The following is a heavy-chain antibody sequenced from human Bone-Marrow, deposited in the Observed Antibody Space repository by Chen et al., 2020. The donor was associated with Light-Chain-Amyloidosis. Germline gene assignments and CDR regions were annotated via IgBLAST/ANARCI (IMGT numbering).Heavy chain of an antibody. CDR1: GLSCSGKY. CDR2: IDSRSTYR. V-gene: IGHV3-11*06. CDR3: ARGWDSGWSYFDN. J-gene: IGHJ4*02. D-gene: IGHD6-19*01. Sequence: QVQLVESGGGLVKPGGSLRLSCAASGLSCSGKYMTWIRQTAGKGLEWVAYIDSRSTYRNYADSAKGRFTISRDNAKNSLYLQMNSLRVEDTGVYYCARGWDSGWSYFDNWGQGTLVTVSS.